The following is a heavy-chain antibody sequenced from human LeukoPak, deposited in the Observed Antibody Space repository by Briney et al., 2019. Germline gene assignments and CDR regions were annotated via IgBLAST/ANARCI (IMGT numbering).Heavy chain of an antibody. CDR3: ARSFLGDWYFDL. Sequence: SETLSLTCTVSGGSISSSNYYWGWIRQPPGKGLEWIGSMYYSGSTYYNPSLKSRATISVDTSKDQFSLRLTSVTAADTAMYYCARSFLGDWYFDLWGRGTLVTVSS. J-gene: IGHJ2*01. D-gene: IGHD1-26*01. V-gene: IGHV4-39*07. CDR1: GGSISSSNYY. CDR2: MYYSGST.